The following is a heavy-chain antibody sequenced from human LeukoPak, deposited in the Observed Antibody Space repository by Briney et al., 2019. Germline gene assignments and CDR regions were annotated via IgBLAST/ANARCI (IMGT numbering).Heavy chain of an antibody. J-gene: IGHJ3*02. D-gene: IGHD4/OR15-4a*01. CDR2: ISSSSSYI. CDR1: GFTFSSYS. V-gene: IGHV3-21*01. CDR3: ARQPGALDI. Sequence: GGSLRLSCAASGFTFSSYSMNWVRQAPGKGLEWVSSISSSSSYIHYADSVKGRFTISRDNAKNSLYLQMNSLRAEDTAVYYCARQPGALDIWGQGTVVTVSS.